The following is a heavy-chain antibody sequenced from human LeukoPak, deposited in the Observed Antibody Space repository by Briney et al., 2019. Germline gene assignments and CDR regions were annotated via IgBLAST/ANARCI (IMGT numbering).Heavy chain of an antibody. J-gene: IGHJ4*02. CDR1: GGSISSYY. Sequence: SETLSLTCTVSGGSISSYYWSWIRQPPGKGLEWIGYIYYSGSTNYNPSLKSRVTISVDTSKNQFSLKLSSVTAADTAVYYCARDQIVGATNYFDCWGQGTLVTVSS. D-gene: IGHD1-26*01. CDR2: IYYSGST. CDR3: ARDQIVGATNYFDC. V-gene: IGHV4-59*01.